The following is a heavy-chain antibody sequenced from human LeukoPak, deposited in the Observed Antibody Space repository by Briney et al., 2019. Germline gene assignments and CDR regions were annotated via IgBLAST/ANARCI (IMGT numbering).Heavy chain of an antibody. D-gene: IGHD3-22*01. CDR1: GGSISSYY. V-gene: IGHV4-59*08. J-gene: IGHJ3*02. CDR3: ARQRWYYDSSADAFDI. Sequence: PAETLSLTRTVCGGSISSYYWSWIRQPPGEGLEWIGDIYYSGSTNYNPSLKSRVTISVDTSKNPFSLKLSSVTAADTAVYYCARQRWYYDSSADAFDIWGQGTMVTVSS. CDR2: IYYSGST.